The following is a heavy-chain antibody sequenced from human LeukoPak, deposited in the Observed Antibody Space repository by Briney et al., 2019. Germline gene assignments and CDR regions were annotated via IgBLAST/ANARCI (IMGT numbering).Heavy chain of an antibody. CDR2: IKQDGSEK. V-gene: IGHV3-7*01. CDR3: ANGADYYDSSGPDY. CDR1: GFTFSSYG. D-gene: IGHD3-22*01. Sequence: PGGSLRLSCAASGFTFSSYGMSWVRQAPGKGLEWVANIKQDGSEKYYADSVKGRFTISRDNSKNTLYLQMNSLRAEDTAVYYCANGADYYDSSGPDYWGQGTLVTVSS. J-gene: IGHJ4*02.